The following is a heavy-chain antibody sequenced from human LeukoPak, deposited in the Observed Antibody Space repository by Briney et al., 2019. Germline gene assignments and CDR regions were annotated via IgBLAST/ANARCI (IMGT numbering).Heavy chain of an antibody. J-gene: IGHJ4*02. V-gene: IGHV3-30*18. Sequence: GGSLRLSCAASGFTFSSYGMHWVRQAPGKGLEWVAVISYDGSNKYYADSVKGRFTISRDNSKNTLYLQINSLRAEDTAVYYCAKDDLIRYYDFWSGHGGDYWGQGTLVTVSS. CDR3: AKDDLIRYYDFWSGHGGDY. CDR1: GFTFSSYG. D-gene: IGHD3-3*01. CDR2: ISYDGSNK.